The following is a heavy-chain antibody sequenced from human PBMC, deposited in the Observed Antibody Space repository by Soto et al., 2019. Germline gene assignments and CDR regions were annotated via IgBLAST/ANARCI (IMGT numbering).Heavy chain of an antibody. CDR1: GFNFKTYA. D-gene: IGHD6-19*01. CDR2: ISSSGSRT. J-gene: IGHJ4*02. CDR3: AKERREVVSGTGDS. V-gene: IGHV3-23*01. Sequence: EVQLLESGGGLVQPGGSRRLSCAACGFNFKTYAMSWVRQAPGRGLEWVSAISSSGSRTYYADSVKGRFTISRDNSKYALFLEMNSLRAEDTALYYCAKERREVVSGTGDSWGRGTLVTVSS.